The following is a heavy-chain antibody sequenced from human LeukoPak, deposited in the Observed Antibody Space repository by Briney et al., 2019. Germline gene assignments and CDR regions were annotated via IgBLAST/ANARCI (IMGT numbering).Heavy chain of an antibody. V-gene: IGHV1-18*01. J-gene: IGHJ4*02. CDR2: IGAYNGNT. CDR1: GYTFTSYG. Sequence: ASVKVSCKASGYTFTSYGISWVRQAPGQGLEWMGWIGAYNGNTNYAQKLQGRVTMTTDTSTNTAYMELRSLRSDDTAVYYCAKPESRDYYDAAYDYWGQGTLVTVSS. D-gene: IGHD3-22*01. CDR3: AKPESRDYYDAAYDY.